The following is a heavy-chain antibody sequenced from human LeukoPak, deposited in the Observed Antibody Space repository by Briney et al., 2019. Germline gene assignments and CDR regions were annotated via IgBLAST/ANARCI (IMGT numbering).Heavy chain of an antibody. D-gene: IGHD2-2*01. V-gene: IGHV4-39*07. Sequence: SETLSLTCTVSGGSISSSSYYWGWIRQPPGKGLEWIGSIYYSGSTYYNPSLKSRVTISVDTSKNQFSLKLSSVTAADTAVYYCVRHVTPWGYCSSSTCNELDPWGQGTLVTVSS. J-gene: IGHJ5*02. CDR3: VRHVTPWGYCSSSTCNELDP. CDR1: GGSISSSSYY. CDR2: IYYSGST.